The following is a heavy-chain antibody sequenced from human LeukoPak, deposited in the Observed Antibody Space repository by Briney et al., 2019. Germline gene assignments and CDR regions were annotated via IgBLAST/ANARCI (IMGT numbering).Heavy chain of an antibody. J-gene: IGHJ4*02. Sequence: GGSLRLSCAASGFTFSSYSMNWVRQAPGKGLEWVSYISSSSSTIYYADSVKGRFTISRDNAKNSLYLQMNSLRAEDTAVYYCASGYSYLFDYWGQGTLVTVSS. CDR2: ISSSSSTI. V-gene: IGHV3-48*04. D-gene: IGHD5-18*01. CDR1: GFTFSSYS. CDR3: ASGYSYLFDY.